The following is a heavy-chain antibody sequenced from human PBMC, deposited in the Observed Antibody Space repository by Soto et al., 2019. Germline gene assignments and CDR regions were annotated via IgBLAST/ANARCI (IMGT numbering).Heavy chain of an antibody. J-gene: IGHJ4*02. CDR2: ISGSGGST. V-gene: IGHV3-23*01. Sequence: PGGSLRLSCAASGFTFSSYAMSWVRQAPGKGLEWVSAISGSGGSTYYADSVKGRFTISRDNSKNTLYLQMNSLRAEDTAVYYCAKAQVVPAAMAWGTLDYWGQGTLVTVSS. D-gene: IGHD2-2*01. CDR3: AKAQVVPAAMAWGTLDY. CDR1: GFTFSSYA.